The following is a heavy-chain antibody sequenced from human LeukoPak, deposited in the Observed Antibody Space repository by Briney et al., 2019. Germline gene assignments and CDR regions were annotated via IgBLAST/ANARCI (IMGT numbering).Heavy chain of an antibody. CDR2: INPNSGGT. CDR3: ARAQSSGYYDFWSGYDTFDY. Sequence: ASVKVSCKASGYTFTGYYMHWVRQAPGQGLEWMGWINPNSGGTNYAQKFQGRVTMTRDTSISTAYMELSRLRSDDTAVYYCARAQSSGYYDFWSGYDTFDYWGQGTLVTVSS. V-gene: IGHV1-2*02. D-gene: IGHD3-3*01. CDR1: GYTFTGYY. J-gene: IGHJ4*02.